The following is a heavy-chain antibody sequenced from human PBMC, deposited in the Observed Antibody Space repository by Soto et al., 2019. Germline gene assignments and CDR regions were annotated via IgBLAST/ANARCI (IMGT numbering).Heavy chain of an antibody. CDR2: IIPIFGTA. D-gene: IGHD6-19*01. V-gene: IGHV1-69*12. CDR3: ARALPSVDYYYYYGMDV. Sequence: QVQLVQSGAEVKKPGSSVKVSCKASGGTFSSYAISWVRQAPGQGLEWMGGIIPIFGTANYAQKFQGRVTITADESTRKAYMELSSLRSEDTAVYYCARALPSVDYYYYYGMDVWGQGTTVTVSS. CDR1: GGTFSSYA. J-gene: IGHJ6*02.